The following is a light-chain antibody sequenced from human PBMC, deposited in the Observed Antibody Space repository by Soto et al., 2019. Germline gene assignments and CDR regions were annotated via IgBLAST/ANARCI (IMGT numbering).Light chain of an antibody. CDR1: QSVSSY. V-gene: IGKV3-11*01. CDR3: QQYNTSPFT. J-gene: IGKJ5*01. Sequence: EIGLTQSPATVSLSPGERATLSCRARQSVSSYLAWYQQKPGQAPRLLIYDASNRATGIPARFSGSGSGTDFTLTISSLEPEDFALYYCQQYNTSPFTFGQGTRLEIK. CDR2: DAS.